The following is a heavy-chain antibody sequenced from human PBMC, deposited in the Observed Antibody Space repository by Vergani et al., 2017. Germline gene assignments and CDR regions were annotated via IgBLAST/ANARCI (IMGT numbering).Heavy chain of an antibody. CDR1: GFTFNNYA. Sequence: EVQLLESGGSLVQPGGSLRLSCAASGFTFNNYAMTWVRQAPGKGLEWVSAISGSGGSTYYADTVKGRFTISRDNSKNTLYLQMNSLRGEDTAVYYCAKPYCGGDCYRSEYFQHWGQGTLVTVSS. CDR3: AKPYCGGDCYRSEYFQH. J-gene: IGHJ1*01. CDR2: ISGSGGST. V-gene: IGHV3-23*01. D-gene: IGHD2-21*01.